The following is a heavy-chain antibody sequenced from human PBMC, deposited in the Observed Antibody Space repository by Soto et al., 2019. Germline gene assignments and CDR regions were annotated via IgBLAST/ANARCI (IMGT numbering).Heavy chain of an antibody. CDR1: GEAFSAYY. V-gene: IGHV4-34*01. CDR3: VSFEERPTNSGPSADY. CDR2: IHYSGDT. J-gene: IGHJ4*02. Sequence: PSETLSLTCGVYGEAFSAYYWNWIRQSPGKGLEWIGDIHYSGDTKYNPSLKSRLTLAEDRSKKEFSLKLTSVTAADTALYYCVSFEERPTNSGPSADYWGQGILVTVSS. D-gene: IGHD3-10*01.